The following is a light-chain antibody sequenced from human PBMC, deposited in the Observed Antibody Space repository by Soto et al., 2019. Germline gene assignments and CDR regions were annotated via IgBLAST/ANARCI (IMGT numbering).Light chain of an antibody. Sequence: DIQMTQSPSTLSASVGDRVTITCRASQSISSWLAWYQQKPGKAPKLLIYDASSLESGVPSRFSGSGSGTEFTPNISSLQPDDFATYYYQQYNSWWTFGQGTKVEIK. CDR1: QSISSW. CDR3: QQYNSWWT. V-gene: IGKV1-5*01. CDR2: DAS. J-gene: IGKJ1*01.